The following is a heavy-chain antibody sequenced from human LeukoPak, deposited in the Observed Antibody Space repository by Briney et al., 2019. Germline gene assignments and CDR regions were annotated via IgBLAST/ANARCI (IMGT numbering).Heavy chain of an antibody. CDR3: VREFIIPERAFDI. V-gene: IGHV3-7*01. J-gene: IGHJ3*02. Sequence: GGSLRLSCAASGFTFSSYSMNWVRQAPGKGLEWVANIKQDGSEKYYVDSVKGRFTISRDNAKRSLFLQMNSLRAEDTAIYYCVREFIIPERAFDIWGQGTMVTVSS. CDR1: GFTFSSYS. CDR2: IKQDGSEK. D-gene: IGHD3-3*01.